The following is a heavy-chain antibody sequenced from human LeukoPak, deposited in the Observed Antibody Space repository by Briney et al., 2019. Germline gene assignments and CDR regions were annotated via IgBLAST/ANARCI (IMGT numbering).Heavy chain of an antibody. CDR2: IYYSGST. CDR3: ARPYYYDSSGYYADAFDI. D-gene: IGHD3-22*01. CDR1: GGSISSSSYY. J-gene: IGHJ3*02. V-gene: IGHV4-39*07. Sequence: SETLSLTCTVSGGSISSSSYYWGWIRQPPGKGLEWIGSIYYSGSTYYNPSLKSRVTISADTSKNQFSLKLSSVTAADTAVYYCARPYYYDSSGYYADAFDIWGQGTMVTVSS.